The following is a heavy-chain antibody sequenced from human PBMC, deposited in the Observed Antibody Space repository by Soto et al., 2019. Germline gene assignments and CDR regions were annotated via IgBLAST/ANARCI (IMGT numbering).Heavy chain of an antibody. CDR2: INQSGSG. V-gene: IGHV4-34*01. CDR3: ARVLGARIADSSWFDP. D-gene: IGHD6-13*01. CDR1: GGSFSDYY. J-gene: IGHJ5*02. Sequence: VQLQQWGAGLLKPSETLSLTCAVYGGSFSDYYWSWIRQPPGKGLEWIGEINQSGSGNYNPSHASRVTISLARTKTQFSLRLSSVTAADTAVYSGARVLGARIADSSWFDPWGQGTLVTVSS.